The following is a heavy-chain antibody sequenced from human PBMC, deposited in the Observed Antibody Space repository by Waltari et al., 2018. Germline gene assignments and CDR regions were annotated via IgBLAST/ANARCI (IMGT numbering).Heavy chain of an antibody. CDR3: ALGRGAFDY. J-gene: IGHJ4*02. CDR2: IYYIGSP. Sequence: QVQLQESGPGLVKPSETLYLTCTVAGGSISLSYWTWIRQHPGKGLEWIGYIYYIGSPNYNPSLKIRVTISVDTSKNQFSLKLSSVTAADTAVYYCALGRGAFDYWGQGTLVTVSS. V-gene: IGHV4-59*01. D-gene: IGHD7-27*01. CDR1: GGSISLSY.